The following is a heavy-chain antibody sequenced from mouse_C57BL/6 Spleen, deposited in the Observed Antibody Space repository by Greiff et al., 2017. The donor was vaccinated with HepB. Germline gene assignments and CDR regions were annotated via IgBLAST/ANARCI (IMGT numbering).Heavy chain of an antibody. Sequence: VQLQHSGAELVKPGASVKMSCKASGYTFTSYWITWVKQRPGQGLEWIGDIYPGSGSTNYNEKFKSKATLTVDTSSSTAYMQLSSLTSEDSAVYYCARGGNDYRFAYWGQGTLVTVSA. D-gene: IGHD2-4*01. CDR2: IYPGSGST. V-gene: IGHV1-55*01. CDR3: ARGGNDYRFAY. J-gene: IGHJ3*01. CDR1: GYTFTSYW.